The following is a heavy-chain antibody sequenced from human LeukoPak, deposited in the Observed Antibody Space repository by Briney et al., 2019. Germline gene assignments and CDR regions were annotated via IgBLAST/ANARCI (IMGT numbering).Heavy chain of an antibody. V-gene: IGHV4-30-2*01. D-gene: IGHD1-14*01. Sequence: PSETLSLTCTVSGGSISSYSWSWIRQPPGKGLEWIGYIYHSGSTYYNPSLKSRVTISVDRSKNQFSLKLSSVTAADTAVYYCARGGRGGTHYYYYYGMDVWGQGTTVTVSS. CDR3: ARGGRGGTHYYYYYGMDV. CDR1: GGSISSYS. J-gene: IGHJ6*02. CDR2: IYHSGST.